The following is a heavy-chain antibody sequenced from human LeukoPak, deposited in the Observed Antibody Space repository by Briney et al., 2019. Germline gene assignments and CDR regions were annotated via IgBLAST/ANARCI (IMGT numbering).Heavy chain of an antibody. CDR1: GGSFSGYY. V-gene: IGHV4-59*01. J-gene: IGHJ6*03. D-gene: IGHD2-15*01. Sequence: QSSETLSLTCAVYGGSFSGYYWSWIRQPPGKGLEWIGYIYYSGSTNYNPSLKSRVTISVDTSKNQFSLKLSSVTAADTAVYYCARTTEGYCRGRSCYSYYYYMDVWGKGTTVTVSS. CDR3: ARTTEGYCRGRSCYSYYYYMDV. CDR2: IYYSGST.